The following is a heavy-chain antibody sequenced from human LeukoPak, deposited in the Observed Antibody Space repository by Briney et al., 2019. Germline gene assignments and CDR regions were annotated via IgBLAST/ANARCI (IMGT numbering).Heavy chain of an antibody. V-gene: IGHV3-48*03. CDR1: GFTFSSYE. CDR2: ISSSGSTI. CDR3: ARGSRSYYDILTPDY. Sequence: GGSLRLSCAASGFTFSSYEMNWVRQAPGKGLEWVSYISSSGSTIYYADSVKGRFTISRDNAKNSLFLQMNSLRAEDTAVYYCARGSRSYYDILTPDYWGQGTLVTVSS. J-gene: IGHJ4*02. D-gene: IGHD3-9*01.